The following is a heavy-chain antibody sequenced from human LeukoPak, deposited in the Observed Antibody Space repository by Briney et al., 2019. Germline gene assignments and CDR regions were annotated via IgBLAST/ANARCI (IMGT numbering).Heavy chain of an antibody. Sequence: GGSLRLSCAASGFTVSNNYMTWVRQAPGKGLGWGSVIYSGGTTYYADSVKSRFTISRDNSKNTLYLQMNSLRAEDTAVYYCARVGPYYFDHWGQGTLVTVSS. J-gene: IGHJ4*02. CDR2: IYSGGTT. V-gene: IGHV3-53*01. CDR3: ARVGPYYFDH. CDR1: GFTVSNNY.